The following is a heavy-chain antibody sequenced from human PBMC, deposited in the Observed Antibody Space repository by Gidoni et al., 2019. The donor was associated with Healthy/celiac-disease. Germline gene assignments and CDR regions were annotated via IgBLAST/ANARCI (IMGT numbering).Heavy chain of an antibody. CDR3: ARGEVVAATQGVWFDP. CDR2: IYYSGST. J-gene: IGHJ5*02. V-gene: IGHV4-59*01. CDR1: GGSISSYY. D-gene: IGHD2-15*01. Sequence: QVQLQESVPGLVKPSETLSLTCTVSGGSISSYYWSWIRQPPGKGLEWIGYIYYSGSTNYNPPLKSRVTISVDTSKNQFSLKLSSVTAADTAVYYCARGEVVAATQGVWFDPWGQGTLVTVSS.